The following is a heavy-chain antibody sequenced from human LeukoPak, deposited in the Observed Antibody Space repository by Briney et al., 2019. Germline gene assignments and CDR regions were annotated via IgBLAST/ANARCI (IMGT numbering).Heavy chain of an antibody. CDR3: ARAPTRHVLRFLEWLPPHRDYYYYMDV. V-gene: IGHV1-8*03. CDR2: MNPNSGNT. CDR1: GYTFTSYD. J-gene: IGHJ6*03. D-gene: IGHD3-3*01. Sequence: GASVKVSCKASGYTFTSYDINWVRQATGQGLEWMGWMNPNSGNTGYAQKFQGRVTITRNTSISTAYMELSSLRSEDTAVYYCARAPTRHVLRFLEWLPPHRDYYYYMDVWGKGTTVTVSS.